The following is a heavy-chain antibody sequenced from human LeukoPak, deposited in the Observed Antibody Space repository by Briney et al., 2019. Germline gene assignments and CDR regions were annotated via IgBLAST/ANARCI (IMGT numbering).Heavy chain of an antibody. J-gene: IGHJ4*02. Sequence: SETLSLTCTVSGGSISSYYWSWIRQPPGKGLGWIGYIYYSGSTNYNPTLKSRVTISVDTSKNQFSLKLSSVTAADTAVYYCARSKGVRAYYFDYWGQGTLVTVSS. CDR1: GGSISSYY. D-gene: IGHD4-23*01. V-gene: IGHV4-59*01. CDR2: IYYSGST. CDR3: ARSKGVRAYYFDY.